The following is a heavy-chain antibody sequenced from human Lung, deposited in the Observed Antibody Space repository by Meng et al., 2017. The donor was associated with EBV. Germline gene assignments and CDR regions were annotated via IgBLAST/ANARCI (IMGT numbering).Heavy chain of an antibody. J-gene: IGHJ4*02. D-gene: IGHD6-13*01. Sequence: QGQVQQWGRGLLKPSATLSLNCAVYGGSFSCYYWSWIRQPPGKGLEWIGEINHSGSTNYNPSLKSRVTISVDTSKNQFSLKLSSVTAADTAVYYCARGGWSSSWGNWGQGTLVTVSS. CDR2: INHSGST. CDR3: ARGGWSSSWGN. V-gene: IGHV4-34*01. CDR1: GGSFSCYY.